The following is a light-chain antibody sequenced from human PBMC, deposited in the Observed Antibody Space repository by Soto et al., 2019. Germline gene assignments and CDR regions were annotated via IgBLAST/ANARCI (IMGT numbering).Light chain of an antibody. Sequence: QSVLTQPASVSGSPGQSITISCTGTSSDVGGYNYVSWYQQHPGKAPKLMIYEVNNRPSGVSNRFSGSKSSNTASLTISGLQAEDEADYYCNSYTSSSTRVFGGGTKVTVL. CDR2: EVN. J-gene: IGLJ2*01. V-gene: IGLV2-14*01. CDR1: SSDVGGYNY. CDR3: NSYTSSSTRV.